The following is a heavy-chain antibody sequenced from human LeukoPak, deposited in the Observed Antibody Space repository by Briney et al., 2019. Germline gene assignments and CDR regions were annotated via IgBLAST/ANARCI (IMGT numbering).Heavy chain of an antibody. CDR3: ARGYCSGGSCHSGWFDP. V-gene: IGHV3-53*01. Sequence: GGSLRLSCAASGFTVSSNYMSWVRQAPGKGLEWVSVIYSGGTSYYTDSVKGRFTISRDNSKNTLYLQMNSLRAEDTAVYYCARGYCSGGSCHSGWFDPWGQGTLVTVSS. D-gene: IGHD2-15*01. CDR2: IYSGGTS. J-gene: IGHJ5*02. CDR1: GFTVSSNY.